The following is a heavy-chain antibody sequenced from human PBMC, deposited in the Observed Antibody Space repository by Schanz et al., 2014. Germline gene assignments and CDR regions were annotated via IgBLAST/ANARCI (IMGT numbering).Heavy chain of an antibody. CDR1: GYMFDTYG. J-gene: IGHJ4*02. V-gene: IGHV1-18*04. CDR2: LNADNGNT. Sequence: QVQLVQSGAEAREPGASVKVSCKATGYMFDTYGFAWVRQTPGQGLEWMGWLNADNGNTNYAQKLQGRVAMNGDSTTSTAYMELTRLRYDDTAVYYCARGKHELVGFDYWGQGTLVTVSS. D-gene: IGHD2-8*02. CDR3: ARGKHELVGFDY.